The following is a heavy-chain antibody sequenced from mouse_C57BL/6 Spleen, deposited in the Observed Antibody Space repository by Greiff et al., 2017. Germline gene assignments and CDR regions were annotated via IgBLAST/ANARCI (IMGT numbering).Heavy chain of an antibody. CDR3: ARDTVVAPYAMDY. V-gene: IGHV1-59*01. CDR1: GYTFTSYW. Sequence: QVQLQQPGAELVRPGTSVKLSCKASGYTFTSYWMHWVKQRPGQGLEWIGVIDPSDSYTNYTQKFKGKSTLTVDTSSSTAYMQLSSLTSEDSAVYYCARDTVVAPYAMDYWGQGTSVTVSS. J-gene: IGHJ4*01. CDR2: IDPSDSYT. D-gene: IGHD1-1*01.